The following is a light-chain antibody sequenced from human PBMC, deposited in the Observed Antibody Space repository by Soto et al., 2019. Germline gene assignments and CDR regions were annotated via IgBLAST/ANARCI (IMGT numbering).Light chain of an antibody. CDR3: SSFSSSSTPYV. Sequence: QSALTQPASVSGSPGQSITISCTGTSTDVGGYKYVSWYQQHPGTAHKLMIFEVNGRPSGVSDRFSGSKSGNTASLTISGLQPEDEADYYCSSFSSSSTPYVFGTGTKVTVL. V-gene: IGLV2-14*01. J-gene: IGLJ1*01. CDR1: STDVGGYKY. CDR2: EVN.